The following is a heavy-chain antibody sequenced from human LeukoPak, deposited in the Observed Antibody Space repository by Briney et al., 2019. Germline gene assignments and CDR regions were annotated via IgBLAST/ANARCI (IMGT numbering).Heavy chain of an antibody. J-gene: IGHJ3*02. V-gene: IGHV3-48*04. Sequence: PGGSLRLSCAASGFTFSSYSMNWVRQAPGKGLEWVSYISSSSSTIYYADSVKGRFTISRDNAKNSLYLQMNSLRAEDTAVYYCARDPPLPYYGSGNDAFDIWGQGTMVTVSS. D-gene: IGHD3-10*01. CDR1: GFTFSSYS. CDR3: ARDPPLPYYGSGNDAFDI. CDR2: ISSSSSTI.